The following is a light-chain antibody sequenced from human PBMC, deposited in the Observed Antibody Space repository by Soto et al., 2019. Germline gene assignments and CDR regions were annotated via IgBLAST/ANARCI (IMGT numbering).Light chain of an antibody. V-gene: IGKV3-15*01. CDR1: QSVSSN. CDR2: AAS. CDR3: HQYNNWPFT. Sequence: EIVMTQSPATLSVSPGERATLSCRARQSVSSNLAWYQQKPGQAPRLLIYAASTRATGIPARFSGSGSGTEFTLTISRLQSEDFAVYYCHQYNNWPFTFGPGTKVDIK. J-gene: IGKJ3*01.